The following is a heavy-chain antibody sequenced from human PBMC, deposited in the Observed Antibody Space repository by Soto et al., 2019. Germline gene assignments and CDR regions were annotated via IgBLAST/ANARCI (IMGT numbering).Heavy chain of an antibody. CDR3: TLSYGDSYYYYYGMDV. V-gene: IGHV5-51*01. CDR1: GFSFSRYT. J-gene: IGHJ6*02. CDR2: IHPGDSDT. D-gene: IGHD4-17*01. Sequence: CVRSGFSFSRYTVVWVRQVPGKGLEWMGVIHPGDSDTIYSPSFQGQATISADKSISTAYLQWSSLKASDTAMYYCTLSYGDSYYYYYGMDVWGQGTTVTVSS.